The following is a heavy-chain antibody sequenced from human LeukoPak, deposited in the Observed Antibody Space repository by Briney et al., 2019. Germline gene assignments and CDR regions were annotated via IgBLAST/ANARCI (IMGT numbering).Heavy chain of an antibody. CDR3: ARGGLDHYSGTSGDY. CDR2: INQGGSET. Sequence: GGSLRLSCAASGFTFSTYWMTWVRQAPGKGLEWVANINQGGSETYYVDSVKGRFTISRDNAKNSLYLQMNSLRAEDTAVYYCARGGLDHYSGTSGDYWGQGTLVTVSS. D-gene: IGHD1-26*01. CDR1: GFTFSTYW. V-gene: IGHV3-7*01. J-gene: IGHJ4*02.